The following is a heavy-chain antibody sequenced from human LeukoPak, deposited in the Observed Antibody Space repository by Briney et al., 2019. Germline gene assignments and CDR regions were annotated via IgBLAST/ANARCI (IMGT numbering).Heavy chain of an antibody. J-gene: IGHJ4*02. CDR1: GFTFSSYG. Sequence: GGSLRLSCAASGFTFSSYGIHWVRQAPGKGLEWVAVIYYDGTKTYYADSVKGRFTISRDNSKNTLSLQMNSLRAEDTAVYYCARDLHYYASGSYSLWGQGTLVTVSS. D-gene: IGHD3-10*01. CDR3: ARDLHYYASGSYSL. V-gene: IGHV3-33*01. CDR2: IYYDGTKT.